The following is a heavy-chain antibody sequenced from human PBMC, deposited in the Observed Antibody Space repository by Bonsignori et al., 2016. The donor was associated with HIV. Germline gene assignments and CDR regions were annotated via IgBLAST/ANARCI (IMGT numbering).Heavy chain of an antibody. CDR1: GYSISSGYY. CDR3: ARDVGYGDSDDY. D-gene: IGHD4-17*01. V-gene: IGHV4-38-2*02. CDR2: IYHSGST. J-gene: IGHJ4*02. Sequence: SETLSLTCAVSGYSISSGYYWGWIRQPPGKGLEWIGSIYHSGSTYYNPSLKSRVTISVDTSKNQFSLKLSSVTAADTAVYYCARDVGYGDSDDYWGQGTLVTVSS.